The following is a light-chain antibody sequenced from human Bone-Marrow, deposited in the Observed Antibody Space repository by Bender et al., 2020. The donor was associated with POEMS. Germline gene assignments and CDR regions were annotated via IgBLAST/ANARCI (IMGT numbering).Light chain of an antibody. CDR3: SSYAGSLVI. V-gene: IGLV2-23*02. Sequence: QSALTQPASVSGSPGQSITISCTGSSSDVASYNLVSWYQQHPGKAPKLVISEFNQRPSGVSDRFSGSKFANAASLTISALQAADEADYYCSSYAGSLVIFGGGTKVTVL. CDR2: EFN. CDR1: SSDVASYNL. J-gene: IGLJ2*01.